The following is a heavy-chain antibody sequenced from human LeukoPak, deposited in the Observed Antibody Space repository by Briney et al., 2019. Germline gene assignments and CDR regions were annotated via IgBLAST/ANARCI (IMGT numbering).Heavy chain of an antibody. Sequence: SETLSLTCTVSGGSISSYYWSWIRQPPGKGLEWIGYTYYSGSTNYNPSLKSRVTISVDTSKNQFSLKLSSVTAADTAVYYCARGERGLSSNAWGQGTLVTVSS. CDR3: ARGERGLSSNA. CDR1: GGSISSYY. J-gene: IGHJ5*02. D-gene: IGHD4-11*01. CDR2: TYYSGST. V-gene: IGHV4-59*01.